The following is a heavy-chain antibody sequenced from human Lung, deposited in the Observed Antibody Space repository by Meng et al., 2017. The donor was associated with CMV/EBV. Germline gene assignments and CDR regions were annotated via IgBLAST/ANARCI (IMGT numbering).Heavy chain of an antibody. V-gene: IGHV3-53*01. Sequence: GESXKISCAVSGLTARNNFMTWVRQAPGKGLEWVSVIYSGDSTYYADSVKGRFTISRDNSQNILFLQMNNLRGEDTAIYFCGRDWRNAGRSRGGIDWGQGTLVTVSS. J-gene: IGHJ4*02. CDR3: GRDWRNAGRSRGGID. CDR1: GLTARNNF. CDR2: IYSGDST. D-gene: IGHD3-16*02.